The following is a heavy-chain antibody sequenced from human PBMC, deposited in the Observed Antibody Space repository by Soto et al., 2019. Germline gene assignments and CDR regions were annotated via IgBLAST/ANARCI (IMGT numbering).Heavy chain of an antibody. CDR1: GFTFSSYA. J-gene: IGHJ6*02. D-gene: IGHD3-3*01. Sequence: GGSLRLSCAASGFTFSSYAMSWVRQAPGKGLEWVSGISDSGGSTYYAGSVKGRFTISRDNSKNTLYLQMKSLRAEDTAVYYCTKEIIGVGILGGMDVWGQGTTVTVSS. V-gene: IGHV3-23*01. CDR3: TKEIIGVGILGGMDV. CDR2: ISDSGGST.